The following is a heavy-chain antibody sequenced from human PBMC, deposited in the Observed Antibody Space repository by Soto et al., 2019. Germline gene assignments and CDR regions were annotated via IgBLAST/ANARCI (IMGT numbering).Heavy chain of an antibody. CDR2: IYYSGST. Sequence: SETRSPTCTVSGGSISRGVYYWIWIRQHPGKVLEWIGYIYYSGSTYYNPSLKSRVTISVDTSKNQFSLKLSSVTAADTAVYYCARGYYYDSSGYFVIGWFDPWGQGTLVTVSS. V-gene: IGHV4-31*03. J-gene: IGHJ5*02. D-gene: IGHD3-22*01. CDR3: ARGYYYDSSGYFVIGWFDP. CDR1: GGSISRGVYY.